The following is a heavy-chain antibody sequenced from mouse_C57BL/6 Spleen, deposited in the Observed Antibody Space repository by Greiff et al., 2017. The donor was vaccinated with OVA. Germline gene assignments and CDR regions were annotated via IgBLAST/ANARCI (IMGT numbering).Heavy chain of an antibody. J-gene: IGHJ3*01. Sequence: EVQVQQSGPELVKPGASVKISCKASGYTFTDYYMNWVKQSHGKSLEWIGDINPNNGGTSYNQKFKGKATLTVDKSSSTAYMELRSLTSEDSAVYYCARDGSSFAYWGQGTLVTVSA. CDR2: INPNNGGT. V-gene: IGHV1-26*01. CDR1: GYTFTDYY. CDR3: ARDGSSFAY. D-gene: IGHD1-1*01.